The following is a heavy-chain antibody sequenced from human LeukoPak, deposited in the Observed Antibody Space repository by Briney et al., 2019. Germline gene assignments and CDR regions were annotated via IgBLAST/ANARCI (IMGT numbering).Heavy chain of an antibody. V-gene: IGHV4-4*02. Sequence: SGTLSLTCGVSGGSITTTNWWTWVRQPPGKGLEWIGEVHLDGRTNYNPSLESRLTIPVDLSENHISLRLTSVTAADTAVYYCAREGGFYRPLDYSGQGTLVTVSS. CDR1: GGSITTTNW. D-gene: IGHD3-3*01. CDR2: VHLDGRT. CDR3: AREGGFYRPLDY. J-gene: IGHJ4*02.